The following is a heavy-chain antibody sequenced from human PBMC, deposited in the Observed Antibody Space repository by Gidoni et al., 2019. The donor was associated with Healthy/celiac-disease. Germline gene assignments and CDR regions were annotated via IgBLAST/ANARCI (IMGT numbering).Heavy chain of an antibody. Sequence: QLQLQESGPGLVKPPETLSLTCTVSGCSISSSSYYWGWIRQPPGKGLEWIGSIYYSGSTYYNPSLKSRVTISVDTSKNQFSLKLSSVTAADTAVYYCARQGIAVAGAGYYYYYMDVWGKGTTVTVSS. CDR3: ARQGIAVAGAGYYYYYMDV. CDR2: IYYSGST. CDR1: GCSISSSSYY. V-gene: IGHV4-39*01. D-gene: IGHD6-19*01. J-gene: IGHJ6*03.